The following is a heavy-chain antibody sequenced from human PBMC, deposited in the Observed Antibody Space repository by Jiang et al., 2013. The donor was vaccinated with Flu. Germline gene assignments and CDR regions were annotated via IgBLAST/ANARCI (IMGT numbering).Heavy chain of an antibody. Sequence: VQLVESGGGVVQPGRSLRLSCAASGFTFSTYAMHWVRQAPGKGLEWVAVISYDGSNKYYADSVKGRFTISRDSSQNTLYLQMNSLTHDDTAVYYCARDSGYSINWY. CDR3: ARDSGYSINWY. CDR2: ISYDGSNK. J-gene: IGHJ2*01. V-gene: IGHV3-30-3*01. CDR1: GFTFSTYA. D-gene: IGHD6-13*01.